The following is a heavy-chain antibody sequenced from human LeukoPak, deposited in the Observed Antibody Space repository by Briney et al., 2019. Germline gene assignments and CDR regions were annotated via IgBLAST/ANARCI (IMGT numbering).Heavy chain of an antibody. Sequence: GGSLRLSCAASGFTFSSYGMHWVRQAPGKGLEWVAVISYDGSNKYYADSVKGRFTISRDNSKNTLYLQMNSLRAEDTAVYYCAKGDSSGWSGPYYFDYWGQGTLVTVSS. CDR2: ISYDGSNK. CDR3: AKGDSSGWSGPYYFDY. D-gene: IGHD6-19*01. V-gene: IGHV3-30*18. CDR1: GFTFSSYG. J-gene: IGHJ4*02.